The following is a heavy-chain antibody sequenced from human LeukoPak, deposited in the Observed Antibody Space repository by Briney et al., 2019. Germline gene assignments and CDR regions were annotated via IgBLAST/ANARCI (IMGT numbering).Heavy chain of an antibody. CDR3: ARRAGDYSHPYDY. CDR2: ISYDGSNK. V-gene: IGHV3-30*03. J-gene: IGHJ4*02. Sequence: GGSLRLSCAASGFTFSSYGMHWVRQAPGKGLEWVAIISYDGSNKYYADSVKGRFTISRDNSKNTLYLQMNSLRAEDTAVYYCARRAGDYSHPYDYWGQGTLVTVSS. D-gene: IGHD3-22*01. CDR1: GFTFSSYG.